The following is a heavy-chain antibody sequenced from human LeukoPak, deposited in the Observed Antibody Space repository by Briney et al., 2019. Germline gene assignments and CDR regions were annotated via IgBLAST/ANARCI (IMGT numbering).Heavy chain of an antibody. Sequence: GGSLRLSCAASGFIFSTYGLHWVRQAPGKGLEWVAFIRFDGSNKYYADSVKGRFTISRDNSKNTLYLQMNSLRGEDTAVYYCAKDGPPYDFWSGYPDYYYYYMDVWGRGTTVTVSS. CDR3: AKDGPPYDFWSGYPDYYYYYMDV. CDR1: GFIFSTYG. V-gene: IGHV3-30*02. CDR2: IRFDGSNK. D-gene: IGHD3-3*01. J-gene: IGHJ6*03.